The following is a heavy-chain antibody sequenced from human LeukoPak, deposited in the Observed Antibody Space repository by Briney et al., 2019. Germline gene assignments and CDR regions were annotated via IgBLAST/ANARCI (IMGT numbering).Heavy chain of an antibody. D-gene: IGHD1-26*01. CDR1: GFTFTSSA. CDR3: AADSGRWELLR. Sequence: ASVKVSCKASGFTFTSSAMQWVRQARGQRLEWIGWIVVGSGNTNYAQKFQERVTITRDVSTSTAYMELSSLRSEDTAVYYCAADSGRWELLRWGQGTLVTVSS. V-gene: IGHV1-58*02. J-gene: IGHJ4*02. CDR2: IVVGSGNT.